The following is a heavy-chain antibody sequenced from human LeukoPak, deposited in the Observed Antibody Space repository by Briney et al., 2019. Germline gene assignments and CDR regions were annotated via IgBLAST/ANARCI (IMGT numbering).Heavy chain of an antibody. CDR2: ISYDGSNK. Sequence: GGSLRLSCAASGFTFSSYAMHWVRQAPGKGLEWVAVISYDGSNKYYADSVKGRFTISRDNSKNTLYLQMNSLRAEDTAVYYCARDGPGSYLYFNYWGQGALVTVSS. J-gene: IGHJ4*02. V-gene: IGHV3-30-3*01. D-gene: IGHD1-26*01. CDR3: ARDGPGSYLYFNY. CDR1: GFTFSSYA.